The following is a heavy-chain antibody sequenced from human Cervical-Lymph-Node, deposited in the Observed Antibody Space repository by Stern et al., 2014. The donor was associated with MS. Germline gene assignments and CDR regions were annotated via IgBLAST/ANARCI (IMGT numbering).Heavy chain of an antibody. J-gene: IGHJ4*02. Sequence: VQLGQSGAEVKKPGESLKISCQGSGYSFISSWIGWVRQMPGKGLEWMAIIYPGDSDTRYNPSFQGQVTISADKSVITAYLQWSSLKASDTAMYYCATSTGYVLLEYYFDYWGQGTLVTVSS. CDR2: IYPGDSDT. V-gene: IGHV5-51*01. CDR3: ATSTGYVLLEYYFDY. CDR1: GYSFISSW. D-gene: IGHD6-19*01.